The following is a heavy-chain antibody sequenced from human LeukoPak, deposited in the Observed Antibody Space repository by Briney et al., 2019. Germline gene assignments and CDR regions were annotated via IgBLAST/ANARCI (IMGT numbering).Heavy chain of an antibody. CDR2: VWYDGNNK. J-gene: IGHJ4*02. V-gene: IGHV3-33*01. Sequence: GGSLRLSCAASGFTFRSYGMHWVRQAPGKGLEGVAIVWYDGNNKYYADSVKGRFTVSRDNSKDTVSLQLNSLRAEDTAVYYCARGSEAAAGAFDYWGQGALVTVPS. CDR1: GFTFRSYG. CDR3: ARGSEAAAGAFDY. D-gene: IGHD6-13*01.